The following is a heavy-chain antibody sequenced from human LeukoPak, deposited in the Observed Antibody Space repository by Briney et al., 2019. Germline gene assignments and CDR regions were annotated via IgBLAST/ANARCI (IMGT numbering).Heavy chain of an antibody. CDR1: GYTFTSYY. CDR2: INPSGGCT. D-gene: IGHD3-10*01. Sequence: ASVKVSCKASGYTFTSYYMHWVRQAPGQGLEWMGIINPSGGCTSYAQKFQGRVTMTRDTSTSTVYMELSSLRSEDTAVYYCARVRVNRGFDPWGQGTLVTVSS. CDR3: ARVRVNRGFDP. J-gene: IGHJ5*02. V-gene: IGHV1-46*01.